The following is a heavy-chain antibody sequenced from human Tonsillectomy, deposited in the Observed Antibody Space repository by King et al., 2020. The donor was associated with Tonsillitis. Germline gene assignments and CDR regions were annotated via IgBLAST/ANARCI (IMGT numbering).Heavy chain of an antibody. CDR1: GFSLSTDEMR. J-gene: IGHJ5*02. CDR3: TRSQAGSNWFDP. CDR2: IDCDDEK. V-gene: IGHV2-70*04. Sequence: QFTLKESGPALVKPTQTLTLTCTFSGFSLSTDEMRVIWVLQPPAKALQWLASIDCDDEKLYRTSLKTRLTISRYTSKNQVVLRMTNMDPGDTATYYCTRSQAGSNWFDPWGRGTLVTVSS.